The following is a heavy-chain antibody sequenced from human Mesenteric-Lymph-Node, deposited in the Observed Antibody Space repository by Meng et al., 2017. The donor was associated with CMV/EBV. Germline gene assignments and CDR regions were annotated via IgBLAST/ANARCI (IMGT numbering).Heavy chain of an antibody. J-gene: IGHJ6*02. V-gene: IGHV3-30-3*01. Sequence: GESLKISCAASGFTFSSYAMHWVRQAPGKGLEWVAVISYDGSNKYYADSVKGRFTISRDNSKNTLYLQMNSLRAEDTAVYYCAREGRYDFWSGYYSYYYYGMDVWGQGTTVTVSS. CDR3: AREGRYDFWSGYYSYYYYGMDV. CDR1: GFTFSSYA. D-gene: IGHD3-3*01. CDR2: ISYDGSNK.